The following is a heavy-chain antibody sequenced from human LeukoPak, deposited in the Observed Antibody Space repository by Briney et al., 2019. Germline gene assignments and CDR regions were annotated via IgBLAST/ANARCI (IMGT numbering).Heavy chain of an antibody. V-gene: IGHV3-11*05. D-gene: IGHD3-22*01. CDR2: ISSSSSYT. CDR3: ARDFPGDDSSGYFPFDY. J-gene: IGHJ4*02. CDR1: GFTFSDYY. Sequence: PGGSLRLSCAASGFTFSDYYMSWIRQAPGKGLEWVSYISSSSSYTNYADSVKGRFTISRDNAKNSLYLQMNSLRAEDTAVYYCARDFPGDDSSGYFPFDYWGQGTLVTVSS.